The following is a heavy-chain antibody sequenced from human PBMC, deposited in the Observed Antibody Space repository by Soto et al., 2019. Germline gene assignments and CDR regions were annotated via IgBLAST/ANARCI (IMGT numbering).Heavy chain of an antibody. J-gene: IGHJ4*02. V-gene: IGHV1-18*01. D-gene: IGHD5-12*01. CDR2: ISAYNGNT. CDR1: GYTFTSYC. CDR3: AIDRVGYGGDALRYYFDY. Sequence: ASVKVSCKASGYTFTSYCISWVRQAPGQGLEWMGWISAYNGNTNYAQKLQGRVTMTTDTSTSTAYMELRSLRSDDTAVYYCAIDRVGYGGDALRYYFDYWGQGTLVTVS.